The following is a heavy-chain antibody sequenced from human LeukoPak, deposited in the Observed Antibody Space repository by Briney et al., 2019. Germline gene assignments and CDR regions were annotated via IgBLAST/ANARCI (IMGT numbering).Heavy chain of an antibody. Sequence: PSETLSLTCSVSGYSLSSDYYWGWLRPPPGEGLGWIGSFYHSGSTYYKPSLRRRVIILVDSSKNQFSLKVRFVTAAAAALYYCARGKSRGSHIDYSGQGALVTASS. CDR1: GYSLSSDYY. D-gene: IGHD1-26*01. V-gene: IGHV4-38-2*02. CDR2: FYHSGST. J-gene: IGHJ4*02. CDR3: ARGKSRGSHIDY.